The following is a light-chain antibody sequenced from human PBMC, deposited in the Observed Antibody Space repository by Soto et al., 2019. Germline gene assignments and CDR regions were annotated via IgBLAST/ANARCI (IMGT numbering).Light chain of an antibody. CDR3: QHYNSYPLT. V-gene: IGKV1-5*03. CDR1: QSISSW. CDR2: KAS. Sequence: IQMTQSPSTLSASVGDRVTITCRASQSISSWLAWYHQKPGKAPKLLIFKASTLESGVPSRFSGSGSGTEFTLTISGLQPDDFANYYCQHYNSYPLTFGGGTKVDIK. J-gene: IGKJ4*01.